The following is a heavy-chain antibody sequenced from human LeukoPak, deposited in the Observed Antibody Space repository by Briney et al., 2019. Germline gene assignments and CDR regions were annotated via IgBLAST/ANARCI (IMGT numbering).Heavy chain of an antibody. Sequence: GGSLSLSCAASGFTFSSYCMNWVRQAPGKGLEWVSSISSSSSYIYYADSVKGRFTISRDNAKNSLYLQMNSLRAEDTAVYYCARDYSGSYGYWGQGTLVTVSS. D-gene: IGHD1-26*01. V-gene: IGHV3-21*01. CDR3: ARDYSGSYGY. J-gene: IGHJ4*02. CDR2: ISSSSSYI. CDR1: GFTFSSYC.